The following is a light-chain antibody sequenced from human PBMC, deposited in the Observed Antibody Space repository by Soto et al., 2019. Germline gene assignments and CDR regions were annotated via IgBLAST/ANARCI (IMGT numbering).Light chain of an antibody. V-gene: IGKV3-15*01. Sequence: EIVMTQSPATLSVSPGERATLSCRASQSVSSNLAWYQQKPGQAPSLLIYGASTRATGIPARFSGSGSGTEFTLTISRLQSEDVAVYYCQQYNNWPPWTFGQGTKVEIK. CDR1: QSVSSN. CDR3: QQYNNWPPWT. J-gene: IGKJ1*01. CDR2: GAS.